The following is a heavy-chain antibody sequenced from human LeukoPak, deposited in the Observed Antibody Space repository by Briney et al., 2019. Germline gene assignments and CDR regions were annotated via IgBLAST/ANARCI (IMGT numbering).Heavy chain of an antibody. CDR3: ARDRSYGSGSYDY. CDR1: GFTFSHFW. D-gene: IGHD3-10*01. V-gene: IGHV3-7*03. J-gene: IGHJ4*02. Sequence: GGSLRLSCAASGFTFSHFWMSWVRQAPGKGLEWVAYIKKTGSETYYVDSVKGRFTISRNNSKNTLYLQMNSLRAEDTAVYYCARDRSYGSGSYDYWGQGTLVTVSS. CDR2: IKKTGSET.